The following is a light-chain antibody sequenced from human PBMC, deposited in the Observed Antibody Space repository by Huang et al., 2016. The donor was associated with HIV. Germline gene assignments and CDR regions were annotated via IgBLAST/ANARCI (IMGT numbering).Light chain of an antibody. Sequence: DIQMTQSPSSLSASIGDRVTITCRASQSISSYLNLYQQKPGKAPKLLIYAASSLQSGVPSRFSCSGSGTDFTLTISSLQPEDFATYYCQQSYSTPRYTFGQGTKLEIK. CDR2: AAS. J-gene: IGKJ2*01. CDR1: QSISSY. CDR3: QQSYSTPRYT. V-gene: IGKV1-39*01.